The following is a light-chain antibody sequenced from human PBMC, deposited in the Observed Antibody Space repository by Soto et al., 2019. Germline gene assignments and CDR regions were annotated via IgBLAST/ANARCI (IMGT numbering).Light chain of an antibody. CDR3: QSYDSSLSAV. V-gene: IGLV1-40*01. J-gene: IGLJ2*01. CDR1: SSNIGAGYD. CDR2: DNS. Sequence: QSVLTQPPSVSGAPGQRVTISCTGSSSNIGAGYDVHWYQQVPGTAPKLLIYDNSNRPSGVPVRFSGSKSGTSASLAITGLQAEDEADYYCQSYDSSLSAVFGGGTKLTVL.